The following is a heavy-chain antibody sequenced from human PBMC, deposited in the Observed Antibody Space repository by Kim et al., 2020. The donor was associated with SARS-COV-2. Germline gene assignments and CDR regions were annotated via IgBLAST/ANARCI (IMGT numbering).Heavy chain of an antibody. CDR3: ARSFSGTYNS. CDR1: GDSVSSNSVA. Sequence: SQTLSLTCAISGDSVSSNSVAWNWIRQSPSRGLEWLGRTYYRSKWYNDYAVSVKSRITITPDTSQNQVSLQLSSVSPADTAIYYCARSFSGTYNSWGQGTLVTVSS. V-gene: IGHV6-1*01. CDR2: TYYRSKWYN. D-gene: IGHD2-15*01. J-gene: IGHJ4*02.